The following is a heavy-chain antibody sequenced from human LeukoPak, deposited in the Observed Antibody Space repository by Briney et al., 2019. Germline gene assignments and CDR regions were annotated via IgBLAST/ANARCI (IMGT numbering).Heavy chain of an antibody. CDR2: ISGSGTTI. Sequence: GGSLRLSCAASGFTFSDYFMSWIRQAPGKGLEWVSYISGSGTTIFYADSVKGRFTISRDNTKNSLYLQMSSLRAEDTAVYYCARDDPSEELSFWGQGTLVTVSS. CDR1: GFTFSDYF. CDR3: ARDDPSEELSF. D-gene: IGHD3-16*02. V-gene: IGHV3-11*01. J-gene: IGHJ4*02.